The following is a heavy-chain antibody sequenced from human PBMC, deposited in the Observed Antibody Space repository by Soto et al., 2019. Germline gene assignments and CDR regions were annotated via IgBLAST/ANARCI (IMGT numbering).Heavy chain of an antibody. CDR2: INHSGST. CDR1: GGSFSGYY. Sequence: SETLSLTCAVYGGSFSGYYWSWIRQPPGKGLEWIGEINHSGSTNYNPSLKSRVTISVDTSKNQFSLKLRSVTAADTAVYYCARARGGSGSYLDAFDIWGQGTMVTVSS. J-gene: IGHJ3*02. V-gene: IGHV4-34*01. D-gene: IGHD1-26*01. CDR3: ARARGGSGSYLDAFDI.